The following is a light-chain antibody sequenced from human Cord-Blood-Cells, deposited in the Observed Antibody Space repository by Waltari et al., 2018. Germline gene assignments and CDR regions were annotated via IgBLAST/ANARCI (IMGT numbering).Light chain of an antibody. CDR3: SSYTSSSTYV. J-gene: IGLJ1*01. CDR1: SRDVRGYIY. CDR2: EVS. V-gene: IGLV2-14*01. Sequence: QSALTPPASLSGSPGHSITLPCTGTSRDVRGYIYLSWYQKHPGKAPKLMIYEVSNRPSGVSNRFSGSKSGNTASLTISGLQAEDEADYYCSSYTSSSTYVFGTGTKVTVL.